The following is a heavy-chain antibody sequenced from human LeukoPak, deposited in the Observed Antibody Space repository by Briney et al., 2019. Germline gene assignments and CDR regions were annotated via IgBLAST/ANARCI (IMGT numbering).Heavy chain of an antibody. V-gene: IGHV5-51*01. CDR3: ARSTDSSGYYDLWDY. D-gene: IGHD3-22*01. J-gene: IGHJ4*02. CDR1: GSTFADYW. Sequence: GASLQISGDAAGSTFADYWICCGRELPGRVLEWMGIIYPGNSDTKYNPSFQGQVTFSADNSITTAFLKCSSRKAAAPAMYYCARSTDSSGYYDLWDYWGQGTLATVSS. CDR2: IYPGNSDT.